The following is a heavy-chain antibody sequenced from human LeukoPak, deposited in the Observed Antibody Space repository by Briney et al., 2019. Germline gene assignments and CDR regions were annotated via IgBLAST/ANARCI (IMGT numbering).Heavy chain of an antibody. J-gene: IGHJ4*02. Sequence: GGSLRLSCAASGFTFSSYVMSWVRQAPGKGLEWVSGIYGSGTTYYADSVKGRFTISRDNSKNTVDLQMNSLRAEDTAVYYCAKESAYKFDYWGQGILVTVSS. CDR1: GFTFSSYV. D-gene: IGHD1-14*01. CDR3: AKESAYKFDY. V-gene: IGHV3-23*01. CDR2: IYGSGTT.